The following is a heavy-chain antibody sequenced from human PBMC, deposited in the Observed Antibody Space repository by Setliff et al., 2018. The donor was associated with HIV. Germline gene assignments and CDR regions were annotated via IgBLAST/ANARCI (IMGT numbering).Heavy chain of an antibody. V-gene: IGHV3-23*01. CDR1: GFTFSNYA. D-gene: IGHD3-22*01. CDR3: AKELAASGLGYFDS. J-gene: IGHJ4*02. Sequence: GSLRLSCAASGFTFSNYAMSWVRQAPGEGLEWVSAILSTGERTFYADSVKGRFTISRDNSKNTVYLQMNSLRAEDTAEYYCAKELAASGLGYFDSWGRGNLVTVSS. CDR2: ILSTGERT.